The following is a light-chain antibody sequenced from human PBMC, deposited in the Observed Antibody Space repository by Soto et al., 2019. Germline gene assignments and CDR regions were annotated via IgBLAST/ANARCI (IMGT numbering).Light chain of an antibody. CDR3: MIWPSNAYVV. V-gene: IGLV5-37*01. J-gene: IGLJ2*01. CDR1: SDINVGSYN. CDR2: YYSDSDK. Sequence: QPVLTQPPSSSASPGESASLTCTLPSDINVGSYNIYWYQQKPGSPPRYLLYYYSDSDKGQGSGVPSRFSGSKDASANTGILLTSGLQSEDEADYYCMIWPSNAYVVFGGGTKVTVL.